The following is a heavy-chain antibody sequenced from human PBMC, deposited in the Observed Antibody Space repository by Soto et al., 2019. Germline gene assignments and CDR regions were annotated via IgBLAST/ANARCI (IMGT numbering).Heavy chain of an antibody. CDR1: GFTFSSYG. CDR2: IWYDGSNK. Sequence: GGSLRLSCAASGFTFSSYGMHWVRQAPGKGLEWVAVIWYDGSNKYYADSVKGRFTISRDNSKNTLYLQMNSLRAEDTAVYYCARDSLDEHDSSGYYYYFDYWGKGTMVTVSS. D-gene: IGHD3-22*01. CDR3: ARDSLDEHDSSGYYYYFDY. J-gene: IGHJ4*02. V-gene: IGHV3-33*01.